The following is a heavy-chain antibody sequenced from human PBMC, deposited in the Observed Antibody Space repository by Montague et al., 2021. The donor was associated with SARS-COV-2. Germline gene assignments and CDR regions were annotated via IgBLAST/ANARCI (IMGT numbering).Heavy chain of an antibody. CDR1: GGSISSSSYY. CDR3: AREFRTYGYGGQYWYFDP. D-gene: IGHD3-10*01. J-gene: IGHJ2*01. V-gene: IGHV4-39*07. CDR2: IYYSGST. Sequence: SETLSFTCTVAGGSISSSSYYWGWIRQPTGKGLEWIGNIYYSGSTYYNPSLKSRVTISADTSTNQFSLKLRSVTAADTAVYYCAREFRTYGYGGQYWYFDPWGRGTLVTVSP.